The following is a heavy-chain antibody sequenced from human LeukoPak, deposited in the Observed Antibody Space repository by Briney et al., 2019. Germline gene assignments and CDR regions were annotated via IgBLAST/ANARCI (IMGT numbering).Heavy chain of an antibody. CDR3: ARAFDHHFDY. CDR2: IYSDGRT. D-gene: IGHD3-16*01. J-gene: IGHJ4*02. Sequence: HPGGSLRLSCAASGFIDSSSYMGWVRQAPGKGLEWVSYIYSDGRTFYADSVKGRFTTSRDSSKNTLYFQMNSLRAEDTAVYYCARAFDHHFDYWGQGTLVTVSS. CDR1: GFIDSSSY. V-gene: IGHV3-53*01.